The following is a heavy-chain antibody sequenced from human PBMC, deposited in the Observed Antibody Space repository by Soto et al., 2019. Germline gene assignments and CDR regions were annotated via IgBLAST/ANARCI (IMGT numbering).Heavy chain of an antibody. V-gene: IGHV4-59*01. J-gene: IGHJ4*02. CDR3: GRDSITDEYSGHGVPTAFDY. D-gene: IGHD5-12*01. CDR1: GSSISSYY. Sequence: PSETLSLTCTVSGSSISSYYWSWIRQPLGKGLEWIGYIYYSRSTNYNPSLKSRVTISVDTSQNQFSLKLSSVTAADTAVYYCGRDSITDEYSGHGVPTAFDYWGQGTLVTVSS. CDR2: IYYSRST.